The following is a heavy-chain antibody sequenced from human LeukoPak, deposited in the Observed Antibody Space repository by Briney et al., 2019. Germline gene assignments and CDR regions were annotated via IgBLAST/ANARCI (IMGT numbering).Heavy chain of an antibody. CDR1: GFTFSNFA. CDR2: VSYDGSYK. J-gene: IGHJ3*02. D-gene: IGHD5-24*01. Sequence: PGGSLRLSCAATGFTFSNFAMHWVRQAPGKGLEWVAVVSYDGSYKYYADSVKGRFTISRDNSKNTLYLQMNSLRAEDTAVYYCARDGYNQIDAFDIWGQGTMVTVSS. V-gene: IGHV3-30*04. CDR3: ARDGYNQIDAFDI.